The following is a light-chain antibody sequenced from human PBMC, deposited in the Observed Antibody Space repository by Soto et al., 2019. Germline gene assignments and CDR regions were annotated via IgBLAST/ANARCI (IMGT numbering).Light chain of an antibody. CDR3: QAYDNSLLAYV. Sequence: QSALTQPPSVSGAPGQRLTISCAGTSSNIGAGFYVHWYQQLPGTAPKLLIDANDDRPSGVHYRFSGSTSGTSASLAITGLQAKDATDYYWQAYDNSLLAYVFGGGTKVTVL. CDR1: SSNIGAGFY. CDR2: AND. V-gene: IGLV1-40*01. J-gene: IGLJ2*01.